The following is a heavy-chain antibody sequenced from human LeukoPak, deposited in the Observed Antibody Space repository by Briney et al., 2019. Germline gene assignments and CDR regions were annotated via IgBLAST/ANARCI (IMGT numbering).Heavy chain of an antibody. CDR2: IDTNTGNP. D-gene: IGHD3-22*01. J-gene: IGHJ4*02. CDR3: ANCYDSSGFFAY. V-gene: IGHV7-4-1*02. Sequence: ASVKVSCKASGYTFTINHIHWVRQAPGQGLEYMGWIDTNTGNPTYAQGFTGRFVFSLDTSVSTAYLQISSLKAEDSAIYFCANCYDSSGFFAYWGQGTLVTVSS. CDR1: GYTFTINH.